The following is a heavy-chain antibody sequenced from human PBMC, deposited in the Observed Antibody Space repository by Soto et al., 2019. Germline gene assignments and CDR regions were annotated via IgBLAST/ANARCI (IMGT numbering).Heavy chain of an antibody. J-gene: IGHJ4*02. Sequence: PSETLSLTCTVSGGSVTNSSYYWGWIRQSPGKGLEWIGSVYYRGRSYSKSSVKSRVTISVDTSKNRFSLSLNSVTASDTAVYFCVSQRITVQTQAYFDYWGPGALVTVSS. CDR3: VSQRITVQTQAYFDY. CDR2: VYYRGRS. V-gene: IGHV4-39*01. D-gene: IGHD3-16*01. CDR1: GGSVTNSSYY.